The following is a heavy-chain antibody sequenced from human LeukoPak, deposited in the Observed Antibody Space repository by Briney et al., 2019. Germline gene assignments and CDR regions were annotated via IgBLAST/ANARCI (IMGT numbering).Heavy chain of an antibody. J-gene: IGHJ4*02. CDR1: GFTFSNYW. V-gene: IGHV3-7*01. D-gene: IGHD3-10*01. CDR3: ATGINSGY. Sequence: GGSLRLSWAASGFTFSNYWMTWVRQAPGKGPEWVASIKQDGSEKYHVDSVRGRFTVSRDNPKNSLYLQMNSLRGEDTAVYYCATGINSGYWGQGTLVTVSS. CDR2: IKQDGSEK.